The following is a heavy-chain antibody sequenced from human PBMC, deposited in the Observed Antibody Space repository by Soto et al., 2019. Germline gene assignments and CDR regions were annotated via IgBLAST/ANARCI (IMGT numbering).Heavy chain of an antibody. CDR1: GFIFTNFW. Sequence: VGSLRLSCEASGFIFTNFWMHWVRQVPGKGLVWVSRIDTSGSSTSYADSVKGRFTISRDNAKNTVSLQMNSLRAEDTGVYYCAKDSWYFDLWSQGSLVTVSS. J-gene: IGHJ4*02. CDR2: IDTSGSST. D-gene: IGHD6-13*01. CDR3: AKDSWYFDL. V-gene: IGHV3-74*01.